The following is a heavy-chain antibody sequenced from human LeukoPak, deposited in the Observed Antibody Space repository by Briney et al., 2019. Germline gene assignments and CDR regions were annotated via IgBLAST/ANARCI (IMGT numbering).Heavy chain of an antibody. J-gene: IGHJ4*02. CDR2: IYYSGST. V-gene: IGHV4-39*01. Sequence: SETLSLTCTVSGGSISSSSYYWGWIRQPPGTGLEWIGNIYYSGSTYFNPSLKSRVTISVDTSKNQFSLKLSSVTAADTAVYYCAIHGPVGASYFDNWGQGTLVTVSS. CDR3: AIHGPVGASYFDN. CDR1: GGSISSSSYY. D-gene: IGHD1-26*01.